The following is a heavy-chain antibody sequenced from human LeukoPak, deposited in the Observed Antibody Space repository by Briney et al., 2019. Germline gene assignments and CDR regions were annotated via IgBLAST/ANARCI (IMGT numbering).Heavy chain of an antibody. CDR2: IYTSGST. CDR3: ALVGRDGYNS. D-gene: IGHD5-24*01. V-gene: IGHV4-61*02. Sequence: NPSETLSLTCTVSGGSISSGSYYWSWIRQPAGKGLEWIGRIYTSGSTNYNPSLKSRVTISVDTSKNQFSLKLSSVTAADTAVYYCALVGRDGYNSWGQGTLVTVSS. J-gene: IGHJ4*02. CDR1: GGSISSGSYY.